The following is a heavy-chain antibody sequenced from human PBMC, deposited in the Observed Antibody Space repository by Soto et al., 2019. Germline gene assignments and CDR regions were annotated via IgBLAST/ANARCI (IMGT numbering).Heavy chain of an antibody. D-gene: IGHD5-12*01. CDR3: AKATLGWIGSAEYFQH. V-gene: IGHV3-9*01. CDR1: GFTFDDYA. Sequence: GGSLRLSCAASGFTFDDYAMHWVRQAPGKGLEWVSGISWNSGSIGYADSVKGRFTISRDNAKNSLYLQMNSLRAEDTALYYCAKATLGWIGSAEYFQHWGQGTLVTVSS. J-gene: IGHJ1*01. CDR2: ISWNSGSI.